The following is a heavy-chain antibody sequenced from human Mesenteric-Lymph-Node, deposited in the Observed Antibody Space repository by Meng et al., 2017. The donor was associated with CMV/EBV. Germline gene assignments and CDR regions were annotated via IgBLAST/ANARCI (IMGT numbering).Heavy chain of an antibody. V-gene: IGHV3-30*03. CDR1: GFTFSSYS. Sequence: GESLKISCAASGFTFSSYSMNWVRQAPGKGLEWVAVMSYDGSKTYYTDSVKGRFTISRDNSKNTVYLQMDSLRPEDTAVYYCARDLNRGPFHITIYGVVIIPAYCDYWGQGTLVTVSS. D-gene: IGHD3-3*01. CDR2: MSYDGSKT. CDR3: ARDLNRGPFHITIYGVVIIPAYCDY. J-gene: IGHJ4*02.